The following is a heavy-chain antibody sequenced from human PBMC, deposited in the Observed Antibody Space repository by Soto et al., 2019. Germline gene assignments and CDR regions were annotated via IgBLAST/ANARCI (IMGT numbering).Heavy chain of an antibody. CDR2: ISYDGSNK. D-gene: IGHD3-3*01. J-gene: IGHJ4*02. Sequence: GESLKISCAASGFTFSIYGMHWVRQAPGKGLEWVAVISYDGSNKYYADSVKGRFTISRDNSKNTLYLQMNSLRAEDTAVYYCAKDSYDFWTFDYWGQGTLVTVSS. V-gene: IGHV3-30*18. CDR1: GFTFSIYG. CDR3: AKDSYDFWTFDY.